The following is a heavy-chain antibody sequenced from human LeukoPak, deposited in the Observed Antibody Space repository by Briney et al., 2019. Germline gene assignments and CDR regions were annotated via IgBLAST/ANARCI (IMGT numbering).Heavy chain of an antibody. CDR2: IYYSGST. V-gene: IGHV4-39*07. Sequence: SETLSLTCTVSGGSISSSSYYWGWIRQPPGKGLEWIGSIYYSGSTNYNPSLKSRVTISVDTSKNQFSLKLSSVTAADTAVYYCASSNYYGSGSYPYNWFDPWGQGTLVTVSS. J-gene: IGHJ5*02. CDR1: GGSISSSSYY. CDR3: ASSNYYGSGSYPYNWFDP. D-gene: IGHD3-10*01.